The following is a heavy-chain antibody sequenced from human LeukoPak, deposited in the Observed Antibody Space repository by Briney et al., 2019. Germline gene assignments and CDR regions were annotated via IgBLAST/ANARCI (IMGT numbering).Heavy chain of an antibody. J-gene: IGHJ4*02. CDR1: GYTFSVFY. CDR2: INPNSGGT. Sequence: GASVKVSCKASGYTFSVFYIHWVRQAPAQGLEWMGWINPNSGGTNYAQKFQGRVTMTRDTSISTAYMELSRLRSDDTAVYYCARISRPPGDYGGQGTLVTVSS. CDR3: ARISRPPGDY. D-gene: IGHD1-14*01. V-gene: IGHV1-2*02.